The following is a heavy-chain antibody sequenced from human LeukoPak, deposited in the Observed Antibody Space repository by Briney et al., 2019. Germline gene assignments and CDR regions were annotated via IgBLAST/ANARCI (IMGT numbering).Heavy chain of an antibody. CDR1: GGSISSTTYY. CDR2: IYYSGST. V-gene: IGHV4-61*01. CDR3: ARDRPGNHGMDV. D-gene: IGHD6-6*01. Sequence: SETLSLTCIVSGGSISSTTYYWGWIRQPPGKGLEWIGYIYYSGSTNYNPSLKSRVTISVDTSKNQFSLKLSPVTAADTAVYYCARDRPGNHGMDVWGQGTTVTVSS. J-gene: IGHJ6*02.